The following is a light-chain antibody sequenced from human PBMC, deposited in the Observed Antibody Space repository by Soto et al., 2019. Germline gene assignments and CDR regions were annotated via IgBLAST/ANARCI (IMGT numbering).Light chain of an antibody. CDR1: STNIGINT. V-gene: IGLV1-44*01. CDR2: SNN. Sequence: QSVLTQPPSASGTPGQRVTISCSGSSTNIGINTVNWYQQLPGTAPKPLIYSNNQRPSGVPDRISGSKSGTSASLAVSGRQGEDEADYYCAAGDDSLSGGVFGGGTKVTVL. CDR3: AAGDDSLSGGV. J-gene: IGLJ3*02.